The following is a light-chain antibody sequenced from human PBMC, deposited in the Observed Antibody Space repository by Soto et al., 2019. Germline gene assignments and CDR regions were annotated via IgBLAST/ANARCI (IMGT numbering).Light chain of an antibody. CDR2: GAS. V-gene: IGKV3-15*01. CDR3: QQYNNWIT. J-gene: IGKJ5*01. CDR1: QSVSSN. Sequence: EIVMTQSPATLSVSPGERATLSCRASQSVSSNLAWYQQKPGQAPRLLIYGASTRALGIPARFSGSGSGTDFTLTISSLQSEDFAVYYCQQYNNWITFGQGTRLEIK.